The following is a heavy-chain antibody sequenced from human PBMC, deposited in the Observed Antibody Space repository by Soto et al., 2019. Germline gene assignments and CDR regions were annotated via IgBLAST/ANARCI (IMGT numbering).Heavy chain of an antibody. CDR1: GGSISSGGYY. D-gene: IGHD1-26*01. Sequence: TLSLTCTVSGGSISSGGYYWSWIRQHPGKGLEWIGYIYYSGSTYYNPSLKSRVTISVDTSKNQFSLKLSSVTAAATAVYYCASAHYSGSYYVDYWGQGTLVTVSS. V-gene: IGHV4-31*03. CDR3: ASAHYSGSYYVDY. CDR2: IYYSGST. J-gene: IGHJ4*02.